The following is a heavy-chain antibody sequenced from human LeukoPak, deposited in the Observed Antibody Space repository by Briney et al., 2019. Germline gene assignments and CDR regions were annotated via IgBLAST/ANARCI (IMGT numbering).Heavy chain of an antibody. Sequence: ASVKVSCKASGYTYTSYGISWVRQAPGQGLEWMGWISAYNGDTHYAQKFQGRVTMTRNTSRSIAYMELSSLRSEDMAVYYCARKFLGSRGYYFDYWGQGTLVTVSS. D-gene: IGHD3-10*01. V-gene: IGHV1-18*03. CDR3: ARKFLGSRGYYFDY. CDR2: ISAYNGDT. J-gene: IGHJ4*02. CDR1: GYTYTSYG.